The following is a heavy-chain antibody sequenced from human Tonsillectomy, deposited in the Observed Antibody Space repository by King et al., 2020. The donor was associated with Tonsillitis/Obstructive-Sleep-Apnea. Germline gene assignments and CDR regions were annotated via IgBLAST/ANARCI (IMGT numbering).Heavy chain of an antibody. CDR3: ARAHDYGAHFDC. J-gene: IGHJ4*02. CDR2: ISYDGNNK. CDR1: GFSFSGYA. V-gene: IGHV3-30*04. Sequence: VQLVESGGGVVQPGRSLRLSCAASGFSFSGYAMHWVRQAPGKGLNWVALISYDGNNKYYADSVKGRFTISRDNSNNTLYLQMNSLRAEDTAVYYCARAHDYGAHFDCWGQGTLVTVSS. D-gene: IGHD4-17*01.